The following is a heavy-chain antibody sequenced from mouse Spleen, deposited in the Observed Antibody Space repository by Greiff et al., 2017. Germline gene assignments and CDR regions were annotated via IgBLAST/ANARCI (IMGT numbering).Heavy chain of an antibody. CDR1: GYTFTSYW. V-gene: IGHV1S22*01. CDR3: TRGGPYDAMDY. CDR2: IYPGSGST. D-gene: IGHD6-5*01. Sequence: LQQPGSELVRPGASVKLSCKASGYTFTSYWMHWVKQRHGQGLEWIGNIYPGSGSTNYDEKFKSKGTLTVDTSSSTAYMHLSSLTSEDSAVYYCTRGGPYDAMDYWGQGTSVTVSS. J-gene: IGHJ4*01.